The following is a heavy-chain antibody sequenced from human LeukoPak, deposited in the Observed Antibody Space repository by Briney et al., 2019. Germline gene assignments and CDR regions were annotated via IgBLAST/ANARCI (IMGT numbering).Heavy chain of an antibody. CDR3: ARHYYDRSDCYSFDY. Sequence: PSETLSLTCTVSGGSISGYYWSWIRPPPGKGLEWIGYIFSSGSTNYNPSLKSRVTISEDTSVNQFSLKLTSVTAADTAVYYCARHYYDRSDCYSFDYWGQGILVTVSS. J-gene: IGHJ4*02. V-gene: IGHV4-59*08. CDR1: GGSISGYY. CDR2: IFSSGST. D-gene: IGHD3-22*01.